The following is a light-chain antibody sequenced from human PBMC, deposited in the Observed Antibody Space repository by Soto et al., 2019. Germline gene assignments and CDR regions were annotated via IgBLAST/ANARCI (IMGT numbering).Light chain of an antibody. Sequence: EIVLTQSPGTLSLSPGERATLSCRASQSISSSYLAWYQQKPGQAPRLLIYGASSRATGIPDRFSGSESGTDFTLTISRLEPEDFEVYYCQQYGNSSWTFGQGTKVEIK. CDR3: QQYGNSSWT. CDR1: QSISSSY. CDR2: GAS. J-gene: IGKJ1*01. V-gene: IGKV3-20*01.